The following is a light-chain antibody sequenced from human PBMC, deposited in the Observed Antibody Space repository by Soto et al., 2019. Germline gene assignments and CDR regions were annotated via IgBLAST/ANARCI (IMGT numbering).Light chain of an antibody. Sequence: QSALTQPASVSGSPGQSITISCTGTSSDVGGYNYVSWYQHHPGKAPKLMIFDVSNRPSGVSNHFSGSKSGNTASLAISGLQPEDEADYYGSSCTTSNTRQIVFGTGTKVTVL. CDR3: SSCTTSNTRQIV. J-gene: IGLJ1*01. CDR1: SSDVGGYNY. CDR2: DVS. V-gene: IGLV2-14*03.